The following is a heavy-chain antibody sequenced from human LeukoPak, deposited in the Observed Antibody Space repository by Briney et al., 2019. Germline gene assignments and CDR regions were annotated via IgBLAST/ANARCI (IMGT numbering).Heavy chain of an antibody. V-gene: IGHV3-23*01. CDR1: GFTFSSYA. CDR2: ISGSGGST. Sequence: GGSLRLSCAASGFTFSSYAMSWVRQAPGKGLEWVSAISGSGGSTYYADSVKGRFTISRDNSKNTLYLQMNRLRAEDTAVYYCAKRYSSSPKGNSFDYWGEGTLVTVSS. CDR3: AKRYSSSPKGNSFDY. D-gene: IGHD6-6*01. J-gene: IGHJ4*02.